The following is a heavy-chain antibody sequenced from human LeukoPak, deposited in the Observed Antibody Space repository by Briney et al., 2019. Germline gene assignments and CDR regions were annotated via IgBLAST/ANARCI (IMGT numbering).Heavy chain of an antibody. D-gene: IGHD3-10*01. CDR2: IWYDGSNK. J-gene: IGHJ6*02. V-gene: IGHV3-33*01. CDR3: ARDGSGSYHNGDYYYGMDV. Sequence: GGSLRLSCAASGFTFSSYGMHWVRQAPGKGLEWMAVIWYDGSNKYYADSVKGRFTISRDNSKNTLYLQMNSLRAEDTAVYYCARDGSGSYHNGDYYYGMDVWGQGTTVTVSS. CDR1: GFTFSSYG.